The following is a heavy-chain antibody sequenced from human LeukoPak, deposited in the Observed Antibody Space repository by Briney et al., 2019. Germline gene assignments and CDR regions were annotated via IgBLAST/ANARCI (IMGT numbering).Heavy chain of an antibody. CDR1: GYTFTSYG. D-gene: IGHD3-22*01. J-gene: IGHJ4*01. CDR3: ARSDYYDRSLDY. CDR2: ISAYNGNT. V-gene: IGHV1-18*01. Sequence: ASVKVSCKASGYTFTSYGISWVRQAPGQGLEWMGWISAYNGNTNYAQKLQDRVTTTTDQSTSTAYLELRSLRYDDTDVYDCARSDYYDRSLDYWGHGALVSVSS.